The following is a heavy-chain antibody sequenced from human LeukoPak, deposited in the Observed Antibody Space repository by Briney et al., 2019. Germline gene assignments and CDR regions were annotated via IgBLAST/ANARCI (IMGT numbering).Heavy chain of an antibody. J-gene: IGHJ6*03. D-gene: IGHD6-13*01. CDR3: ASELAAAGYYYYMDV. CDR1: GGTFSSYA. CDR2: IIPIFGTA. V-gene: IGHV1-69*01. Sequence: SVKVSCKASGGTFSSYAISWVRQAPGQGLEWMGGIIPIFGTANYAQKFQGRVTITADESTSTAYMELSSLRSEDTAVYYCASELAAAGYYYYMDVWGKGTTVTVSS.